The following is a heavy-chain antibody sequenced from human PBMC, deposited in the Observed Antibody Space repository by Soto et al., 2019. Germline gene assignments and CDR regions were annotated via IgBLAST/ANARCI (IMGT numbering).Heavy chain of an antibody. J-gene: IGHJ5*02. Sequence: QVQLQESGPGLVKPSQTLSLTCSVSGDYIHVGGYYWTWIRQRPGKCLEGMGYIYYTGKTDYNPSLESRLTMSVDRSTNPFSLRLTSVTAADTAVYFCGRDLTSNANCIDPWGQGTLVTVSS. CDR1: GDYIHVGGYY. CDR3: GRDLTSNANCIDP. D-gene: IGHD2-2*01. CDR2: IYYTGKT. V-gene: IGHV4-30-4*01.